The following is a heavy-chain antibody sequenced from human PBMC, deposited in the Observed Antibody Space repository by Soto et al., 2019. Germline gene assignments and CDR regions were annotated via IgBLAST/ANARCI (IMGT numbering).Heavy chain of an antibody. CDR1: GGSISTFY. D-gene: IGHD3-10*01. V-gene: IGHV4-59*01. Sequence: QVQLQESGPGQVKPSETLSLTCTVSGGSISTFYWNWLRQPPGKGLEWIGYVHYSGSTSYNPSLTSRVTISVDTSKKQFSLRLTSVTTADTAVYYCARGYGAFYFWGQGSLVTVSS. J-gene: IGHJ4*02. CDR2: VHYSGST. CDR3: ARGYGAFYF.